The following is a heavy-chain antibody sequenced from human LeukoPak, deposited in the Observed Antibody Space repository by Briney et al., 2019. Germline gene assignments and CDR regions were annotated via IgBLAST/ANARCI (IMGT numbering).Heavy chain of an antibody. Sequence: GSLRLFCAASGFTFSSYEMNWVRQAPGKGLEWVSYISSSGSTIYYADSVKGRFTISRDNAKNSLYLQMNSLRAEDTAVYYCARDSRPNSSSSRKDFDYWGQGTLVTVSS. CDR1: GFTFSSYE. CDR2: ISSSGSTI. D-gene: IGHD6-6*01. V-gene: IGHV3-48*03. J-gene: IGHJ4*02. CDR3: ARDSRPNSSSSRKDFDY.